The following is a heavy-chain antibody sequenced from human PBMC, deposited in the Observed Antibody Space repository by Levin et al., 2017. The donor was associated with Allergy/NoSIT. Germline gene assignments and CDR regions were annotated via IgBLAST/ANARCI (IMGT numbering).Heavy chain of an antibody. D-gene: IGHD3-3*01. V-gene: IGHV3-23*01. Sequence: GESLKISCVGSGFTFNNFAMAWVRLAPGKGLEWVSAISGSGGSTYYADSVKGRFTISRDNSKNTLYLQMNTLRAEDTAIYFCAKDTPTVIMLFDYWGQGTLVTVSS. CDR3: AKDTPTVIMLFDY. CDR2: ISGSGGST. CDR1: GFTFNNFA. J-gene: IGHJ4*02.